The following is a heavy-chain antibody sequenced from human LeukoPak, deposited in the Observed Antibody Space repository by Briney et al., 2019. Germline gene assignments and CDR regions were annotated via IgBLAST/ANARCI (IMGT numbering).Heavy chain of an antibody. CDR1: GGSISSSSYY. V-gene: IGHV4-61*02. CDR2: IYTSGST. Sequence: SETLSLTCTVSGGSISSSSYYWGWIRQPAGKGLEWIGRIYTSGSTNYNPSLKSRVTMSVDTSKNQFSLKLSSVTAADTAVYYCARDRDCSSTSCYKGDWFDPWGQGTLVTVSS. CDR3: ARDRDCSSTSCYKGDWFDP. J-gene: IGHJ5*02. D-gene: IGHD2-2*02.